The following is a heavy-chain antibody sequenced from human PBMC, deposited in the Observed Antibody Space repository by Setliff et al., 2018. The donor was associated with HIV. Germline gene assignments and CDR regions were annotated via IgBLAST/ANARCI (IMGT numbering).Heavy chain of an antibody. V-gene: IGHV4-30-4*04. Sequence: TLSLTCAVSGASFVGDNHWSWIRQTPERGLEWIAYFMYTDIHYVNYLNYRNPSPASRLSISVDKSKNQFSLTLSSVTAADTAVYYCPTDERPGSGWGGSWGQGTLVTVSS. CDR2: FMYTDIHYVNYLN. D-gene: IGHD6-19*01. CDR3: PTDERPGSGWGGS. CDR1: GASFVGDNH. J-gene: IGHJ5*02.